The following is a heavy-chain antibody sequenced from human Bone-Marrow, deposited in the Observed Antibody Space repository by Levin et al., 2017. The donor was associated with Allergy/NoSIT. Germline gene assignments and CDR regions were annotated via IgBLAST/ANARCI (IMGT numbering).Heavy chain of an antibody. Sequence: PGGSLRLSCAASGFTFSSYEINWVRQAPGTGLEWISYISSRGDVKHYADSVKGRFTISRDSAKNSVFLQMNTLRGDDTAIYYCARGRGRWDDGQDAFDIWGQGTVVTVSS. J-gene: IGHJ3*02. CDR1: GFTFSSYE. CDR2: ISSRGDVK. D-gene: IGHD3-16*01. V-gene: IGHV3-48*03. CDR3: ARGRGRWDDGQDAFDI.